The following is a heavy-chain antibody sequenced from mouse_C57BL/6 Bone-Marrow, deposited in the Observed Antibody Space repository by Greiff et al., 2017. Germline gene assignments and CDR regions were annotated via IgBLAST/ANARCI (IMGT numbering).Heavy chain of an antibody. Sequence: VHVKQSGAELVKPGASVKLSCTASGFNIKDYYMHWVKQRTEKGLEWIGRIDPEDGETKYAPKFQGKATITADPSSNTAYLQLSSLTSEDTAVYYCARLPHYYGSRWCFEVWGTGTTVTVSS. CDR2: IDPEDGET. D-gene: IGHD1-1*01. CDR3: ARLPHYYGSRWCFEV. CDR1: GFNIKDYY. V-gene: IGHV14-2*01. J-gene: IGHJ1*03.